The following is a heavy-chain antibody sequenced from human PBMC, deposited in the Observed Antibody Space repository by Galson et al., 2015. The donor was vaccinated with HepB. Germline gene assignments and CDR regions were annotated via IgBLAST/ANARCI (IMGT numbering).Heavy chain of an antibody. CDR3: TIGHYRDF. J-gene: IGHJ4*02. Sequence: SLRLSCAASGFSFSDAWMNWVRQAPGKGLEWVANIKNDGREKNYVDSVKGRFTVSRDNAKNSLYLQMNSLRPEDTAVYYCTIGHYRDFWGQGTLVTVSP. V-gene: IGHV3-7*03. CDR1: GFSFSDAW. CDR2: IKNDGREK.